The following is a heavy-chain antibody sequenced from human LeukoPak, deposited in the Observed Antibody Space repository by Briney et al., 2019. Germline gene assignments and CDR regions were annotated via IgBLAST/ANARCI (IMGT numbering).Heavy chain of an antibody. V-gene: IGHV4-59*08. D-gene: IGHD3-10*01. CDR3: ARRAGGFGEFSGAFDI. CDR2: IYYSGST. J-gene: IGHJ3*02. CDR1: GGSISSYY. Sequence: PSETLSLTCTVSGGSISSYYWSWIRQPPGKGLEWIGYIYYSGSTNYNPSLKSRVTISVDTSKSQFSLKLSSVTAADTAVYYCARRAGGFGEFSGAFDIWGQGTMVTVSS.